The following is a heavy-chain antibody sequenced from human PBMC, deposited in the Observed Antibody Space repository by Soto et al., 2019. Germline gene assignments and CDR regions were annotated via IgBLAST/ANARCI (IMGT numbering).Heavy chain of an antibody. CDR3: AKTIRRGYSYGDFDN. CDR1: GFTFSSYG. D-gene: IGHD5-18*01. CDR2: ISYAGSNK. V-gene: IGHV3-30*18. J-gene: IGHJ4*02. Sequence: PGGSLRLSCAASGFTFSSYGMHWVRQAPGKGLEWVAVISYAGSNKYYADSVKGRFTISRDNSKNTLYLQMNSLRAENTAVYYCAKTIRRGYSYGDFDNWGQGTLVTVSS.